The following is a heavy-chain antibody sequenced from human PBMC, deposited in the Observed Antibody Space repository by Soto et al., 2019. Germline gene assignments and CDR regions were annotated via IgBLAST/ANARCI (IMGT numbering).Heavy chain of an antibody. CDR3: ARGGVLWFGELSQLDV. CDR1: GYTFTCYA. Sequence: ASVKVSCKASGYTFTCYAMHWVRQAPGQRLEWMGWINAGNGNTKYSQKFQGRVTITRDTSASTAYMELSSLRSEDTAVYYCARGGVLWFGELSQLDVWGKGTTVTVSS. CDR2: INAGNGNT. V-gene: IGHV1-3*01. D-gene: IGHD3-10*01. J-gene: IGHJ6*04.